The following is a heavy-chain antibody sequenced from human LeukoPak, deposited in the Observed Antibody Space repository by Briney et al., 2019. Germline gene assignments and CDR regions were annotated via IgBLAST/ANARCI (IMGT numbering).Heavy chain of an antibody. CDR1: GGSISSYY. V-gene: IGHV4-59*01. CDR2: IYYSGST. CDR3: ARQETHSALPNWYFDL. D-gene: IGHD4-11*01. Sequence: PSETLSLTCTVSGGSISSYYWSWLRQPPGKGLAWIDYIYYSGSTNYNPSLKSRATISGDTTKNQSSLKLSSVTAADTAVYYCARQETHSALPNWYFDLWGRGTLVTVSS. J-gene: IGHJ2*01.